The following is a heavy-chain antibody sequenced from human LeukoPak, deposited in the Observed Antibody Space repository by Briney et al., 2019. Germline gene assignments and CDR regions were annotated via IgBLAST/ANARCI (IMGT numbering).Heavy chain of an antibody. CDR1: GFTFSSYA. CDR2: ISYDGSNK. J-gene: IGHJ4*02. V-gene: IGHV3-30-3*01. Sequence: GGSLRLSCAASGFTFSSYAMHWVRQAPGKGLEWVAVISYDGSNKYYADSVKGRFTISRDNSKSTLYLQMNSLRAEDTAVYYCARGRMVATGYFDYWGQGTLVTVSS. D-gene: IGHD5-12*01. CDR3: ARGRMVATGYFDY.